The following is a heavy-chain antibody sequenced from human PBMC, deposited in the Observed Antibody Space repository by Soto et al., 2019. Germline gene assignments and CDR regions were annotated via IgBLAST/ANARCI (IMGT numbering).Heavy chain of an antibody. J-gene: IGHJ3*02. CDR2: IYYNANT. D-gene: IGHD5-12*01. CDR3: ARDLGYSGHDVSAFAI. V-gene: IGHV4-59*01. Sequence: QVQLQESGPGLVKPSETLSLTCTVSGGSISGYYWSWIRQPPGKGLEYIGYIYYNANTNYNPSLKRRVSISVDTSKNQFSLKLSSVTAADTAIYYCARDLGYSGHDVSAFAIWGQGTMVTVSS. CDR1: GGSISGYY.